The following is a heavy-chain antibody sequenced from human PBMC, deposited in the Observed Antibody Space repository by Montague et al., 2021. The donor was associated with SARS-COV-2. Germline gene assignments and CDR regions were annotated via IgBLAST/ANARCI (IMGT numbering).Heavy chain of an antibody. Sequence: SLRLSCPASGFTFSNIWMSWVRRAPGKGLEWVANIKPDESEKNYVDSVKGRFSISRDNAKNSLYLQMDNLRAEDTAIYYCAKNGGAHGLDVWGQGTSVSVSS. J-gene: IGHJ6*02. V-gene: IGHV3-7*01. CDR3: AKNGGAHGLDV. D-gene: IGHD4-23*01. CDR2: IKPDESEK. CDR1: GFTFSNIW.